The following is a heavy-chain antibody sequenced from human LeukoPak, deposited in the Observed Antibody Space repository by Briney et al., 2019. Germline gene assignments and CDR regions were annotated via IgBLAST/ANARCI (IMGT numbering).Heavy chain of an antibody. Sequence: GGSLRLSCAASGFTFSSYGMHWVRQAPGKGLEWVAFIRYDGSNKYYADSVKGRFTISRDNSKNTLYLQMNSLRAEDTAVYYCAKEVVEMATISDLFDYWGQGTLVTVSS. CDR2: IRYDGSNK. J-gene: IGHJ4*02. CDR1: GFTFSSYG. V-gene: IGHV3-30*02. CDR3: AKEVVEMATISDLFDY. D-gene: IGHD5-24*01.